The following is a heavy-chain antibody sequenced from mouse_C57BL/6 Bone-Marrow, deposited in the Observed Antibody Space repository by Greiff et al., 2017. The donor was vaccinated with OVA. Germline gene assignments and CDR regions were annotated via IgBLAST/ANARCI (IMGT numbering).Heavy chain of an antibody. CDR1: GYTFTSSW. CDR2: LYPGSGST. D-gene: IGHD2-2*01. CDR3: ARTTYYGYDWFAY. J-gene: IGHJ3*01. Sequence: QVQLQQPGAELVKPGASVKMSCKASGYTFTSSWITWVKQRPGQGLEWIGDLYPGSGSTNYNEKFKSKATLTVDTSSSTAYMQLSSLTSEDSAVYYCARTTYYGYDWFAYWGQGTLVTVSA. V-gene: IGHV1-55*01.